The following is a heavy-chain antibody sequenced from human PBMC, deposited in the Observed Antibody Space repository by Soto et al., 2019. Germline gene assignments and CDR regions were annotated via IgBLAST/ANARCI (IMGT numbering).Heavy chain of an antibody. D-gene: IGHD2-2*01. J-gene: IGHJ6*02. CDR1: VGSISSGDYY. CDR3: ARDIVVVPAAPGYYGMEV. V-gene: IGHV4-30-4*01. CDR2: IYYSGST. Sequence: PSETLSLTCAVSVGSISSGDYYWSWIRQPPGKGLEWIGYIYYSGSTDYNPSLKSRVTISVDTSKNQFSLKLSSVTAADTAVYYCARDIVVVPAAPGYYGMEVWGQGTTVTVSS.